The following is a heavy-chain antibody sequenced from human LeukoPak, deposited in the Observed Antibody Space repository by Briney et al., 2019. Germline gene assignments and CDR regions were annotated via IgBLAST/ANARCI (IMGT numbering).Heavy chain of an antibody. CDR3: ARDAHSGSYWYNWFDP. J-gene: IGHJ5*02. V-gene: IGHV1-46*01. Sequence: ASVKVSCKASGYTFTSYYIHWVRQAPGQGLEWMGIINPNSGTTSYAQKFQGRVILSRDTSTSSVYMEVISLRSEDTAVYYCARDAHSGSYWYNWFDPWGQGTLVTVSS. CDR1: GYTFTSYY. D-gene: IGHD1-26*01. CDR2: INPNSGTT.